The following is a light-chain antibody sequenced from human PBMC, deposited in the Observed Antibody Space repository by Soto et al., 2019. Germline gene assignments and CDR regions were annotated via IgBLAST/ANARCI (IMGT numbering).Light chain of an antibody. J-gene: IGKJ1*01. Sequence: EIVMTQSPATLSVSPGERATLSCRASQSVGTNLAWYQQKPGQAPRLLIFGTSTRATGIPARFSGSVSGTDLTLSISSVHADDFAVYYCQQYPNRPPWTFGQGTKVDMK. CDR3: QQYPNRPPWT. CDR2: GTS. V-gene: IGKV3-15*01. CDR1: QSVGTN.